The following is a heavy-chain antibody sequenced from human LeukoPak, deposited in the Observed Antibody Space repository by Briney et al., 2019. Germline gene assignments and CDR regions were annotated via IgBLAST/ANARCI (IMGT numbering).Heavy chain of an antibody. CDR1: GYTLIELS. J-gene: IGHJ3*02. V-gene: IGHV1-24*01. CDR2: FDPKDGEI. D-gene: IGHD5-12*01. CDR3: ATSIVAPILVFDI. Sequence: ASVKVSCKVSGYTLIELSMHWVRQTPGKGLEWMGGFDPKDGEIIYAQKFQGRVTMTEDTSTDTAYMELSSLRSEDTAVYYCATSIVAPILVFDIWGQGTMVTVSS.